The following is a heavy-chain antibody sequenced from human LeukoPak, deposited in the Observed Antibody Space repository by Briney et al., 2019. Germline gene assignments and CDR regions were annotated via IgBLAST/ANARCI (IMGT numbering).Heavy chain of an antibody. J-gene: IGHJ6*02. CDR3: ARSTSDYYGLGV. CDR1: GYRFTSSW. Sequence: GVSLKISCKGSGYRFTSSWISWVRQMPGKGLEWMGIIYPGDSDTRYSPSFQGQVTISADKSISTAYLQLSSLKASDTAIYYCARSTSDYYGLGVWGQGTTVTVSS. V-gene: IGHV5-51*01. CDR2: IYPGDSDT.